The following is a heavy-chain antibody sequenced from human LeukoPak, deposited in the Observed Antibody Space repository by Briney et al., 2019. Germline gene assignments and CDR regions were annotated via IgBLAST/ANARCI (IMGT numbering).Heavy chain of an antibody. CDR2: ISSSSSTI. J-gene: IGHJ4*02. CDR1: GFTFNSYS. Sequence: PGGSLRLSCAASGFTFNSYSMNWVRQAPGKGLEWVSYISSSSSTIYYADSVKGRFTISRDNAKNSLYLQMNSLRAEDTAVYYCARVAERWELPTDYWGQGTLVTVSS. V-gene: IGHV3-48*01. D-gene: IGHD1-26*01. CDR3: ARVAERWELPTDY.